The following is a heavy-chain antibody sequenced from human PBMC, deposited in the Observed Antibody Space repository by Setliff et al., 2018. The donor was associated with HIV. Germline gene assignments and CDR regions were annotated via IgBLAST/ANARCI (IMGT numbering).Heavy chain of an antibody. Sequence: PSETLSLTCTVSSGSISSGTYYRGWIRQSPGKGLEWIGTIFYSGGTHYNPSLKSRVTISVDTSKNQFSLKLTSVTAADTAVYYCARSPISYSDFNYFDYWGQGTLVTVSS. D-gene: IGHD6-13*01. CDR3: ARSPISYSDFNYFDY. V-gene: IGHV4-39*01. CDR1: SGSISSGTYY. CDR2: IFYSGGT. J-gene: IGHJ4*02.